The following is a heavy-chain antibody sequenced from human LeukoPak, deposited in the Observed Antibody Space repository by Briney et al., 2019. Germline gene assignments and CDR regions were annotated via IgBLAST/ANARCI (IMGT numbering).Heavy chain of an antibody. J-gene: IGHJ4*02. CDR1: GGSISSYY. Sequence: SETLSLTCTVSGGSISSYYWSWIRQPPGKGLEWIGYIYYSGSTNYNPSLKSRVTISVDTSKSQFSLKLSSVAAADTAVYYCAIDTIFGGYWGQGTLVTVSS. D-gene: IGHD3-3*01. CDR2: IYYSGST. CDR3: AIDTIFGGY. V-gene: IGHV4-59*01.